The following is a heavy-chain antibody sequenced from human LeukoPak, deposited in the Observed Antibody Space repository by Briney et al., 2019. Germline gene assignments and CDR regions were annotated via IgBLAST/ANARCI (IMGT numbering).Heavy chain of an antibody. Sequence: PGGSLRLSCAASGFTFSSYEMNWVRQAPGKGLEWVSYISSSNNFRNYADSVKGRFTISRDNAKNSLYLQMNSLRAEDTAVYYCARPRYYDSSGYYFDIWGQGTMVTVSS. J-gene: IGHJ3*02. CDR1: GFTFSSYE. V-gene: IGHV3-21*05. CDR2: ISSSNNFR. D-gene: IGHD3-22*01. CDR3: ARPRYYDSSGYYFDI.